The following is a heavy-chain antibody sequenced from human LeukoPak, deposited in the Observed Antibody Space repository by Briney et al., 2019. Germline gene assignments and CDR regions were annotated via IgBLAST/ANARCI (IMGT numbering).Heavy chain of an antibody. J-gene: IGHJ4*02. CDR2: MNPNSGNR. D-gene: IGHD1-26*01. CDR3: ARVVGAIDY. V-gene: IGHV1-8*01. CDR1: GYTFTSYD. Sequence: GASVKVSCKASGYTFTSYDINWVRQATGQGPEWMGWMNPNSGNRGYAQKFQGRVTMTRDTSISTAYMELSGLRSEDTAVYYCARVVGAIDYWGQGTLVTVSS.